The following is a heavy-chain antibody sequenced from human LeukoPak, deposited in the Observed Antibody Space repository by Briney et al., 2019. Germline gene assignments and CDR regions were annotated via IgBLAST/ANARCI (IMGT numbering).Heavy chain of an antibody. CDR3: ARQARYDFWSGYYYTDYYFDY. CDR2: INPSGGST. J-gene: IGHJ4*02. Sequence: APVNVSYKASGDSFTIYYMHWVRQAPGQGLEWMGIINPSGGSTSYAQKFQGRVTMTRDMSTSTVYMELSSLRSEDTAVYYCARQARYDFWSGYYYTDYYFDYWGQGTLVTVSS. D-gene: IGHD3-3*01. V-gene: IGHV1-46*01. CDR1: GDSFTIYY.